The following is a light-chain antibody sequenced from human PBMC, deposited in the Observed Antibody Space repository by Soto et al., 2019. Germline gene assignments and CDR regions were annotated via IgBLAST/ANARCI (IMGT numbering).Light chain of an antibody. J-gene: IGKJ4*02. CDR3: QHYYNYPLT. V-gene: IGKV1-5*03. Sequence: DIQMTQSPSILSASVGERVTITCRASQSISSWLAWYQQKPGKAPKLLIYEASILESGVPSRFSGGGSGTEFTLTVSSLQPDDSATYYCQHYYNYPLTFGGGTKVDIK. CDR1: QSISSW. CDR2: EAS.